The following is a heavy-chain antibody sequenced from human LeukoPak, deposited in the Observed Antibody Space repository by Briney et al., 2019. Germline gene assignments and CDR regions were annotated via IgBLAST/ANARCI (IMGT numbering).Heavy chain of an antibody. CDR2: IYYSGST. CDR1: GGSISSSSYY. CDR3: ARVHLGYGDYVGWYDP. J-gene: IGHJ5*02. V-gene: IGHV4-39*07. Sequence: PSETLSLTRTVSGGSISSSSYYWGWIRQPPGKGLEWIGSIYYSGSTYYNPSLESRVTISVDTSKNQFSLNLSSVTAADTAVYYCARVHLGYGDYVGWYDPWGQGTLVTVSS. D-gene: IGHD4-17*01.